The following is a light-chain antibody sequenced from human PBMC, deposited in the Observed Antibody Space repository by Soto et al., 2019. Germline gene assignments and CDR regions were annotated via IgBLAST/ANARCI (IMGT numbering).Light chain of an antibody. J-gene: IGKJ1*01. Sequence: DIQITQSPSTLSESVCSIVSFTCLASQNIDKWLAWYQQKPQKAPKLLIFDASTLESGVPSRFSGSGSGTEFTLTISSLQPDDFATYYCQQYNSYSPTFGQGTKV. CDR2: DAS. CDR3: QQYNSYSPT. V-gene: IGKV1-5*01. CDR1: QNIDKW.